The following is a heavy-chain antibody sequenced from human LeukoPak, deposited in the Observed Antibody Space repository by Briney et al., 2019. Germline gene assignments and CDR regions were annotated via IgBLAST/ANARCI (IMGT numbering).Heavy chain of an antibody. CDR1: GFTFSSYA. V-gene: IGHV3-30-3*01. CDR3: ARGEMAAPDNFDY. J-gene: IGHJ4*02. CDR2: ISYDGSNK. D-gene: IGHD5-24*01. Sequence: GGSLRLSCAASGFTFSSYAMHWVRQAPGKGLEWVAVISYDGSNKYYADSVKGRFTISRDNSKNTLYLQMNSLRAEDTAVYYCARGEMAAPDNFDYWGQGTLVTVSS.